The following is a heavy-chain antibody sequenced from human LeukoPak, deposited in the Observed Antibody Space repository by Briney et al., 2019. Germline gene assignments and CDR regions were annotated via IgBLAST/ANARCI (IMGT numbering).Heavy chain of an antibody. CDR1: GYTFTSYY. V-gene: IGHV1-46*01. J-gene: IGHJ4*02. D-gene: IGHD2-2*01. CDR2: INPSGGST. Sequence: VSVKVSCKASGYTFTSYYMHWVRQAPGQGLEWMGIINPSGGSTSYAQKFQGRVTMTRDTSTSTVYMELSSLRSEDTAVYYCARDVGYCSSTSCYGYYYFDYWGQGTLVTVSS. CDR3: ARDVGYCSSTSCYGYYYFDY.